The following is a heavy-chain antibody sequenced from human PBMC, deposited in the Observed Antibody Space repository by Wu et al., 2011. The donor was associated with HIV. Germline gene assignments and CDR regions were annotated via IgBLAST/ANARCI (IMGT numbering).Heavy chain of an antibody. V-gene: IGHV1-69*05. CDR2: TIPLFGQT. J-gene: IGHJ3*02. D-gene: IGHD2-15*01. Sequence: QVQLEQSGSEVKRPGSSVKVSCKASGGTFNSHVINWVRQAPGQGLEWMGGTIPLFGQTNYAQKFQGRVTITTDASTRTVYMQLSSLRSEDTAVYYCARGYCSGDDCYLPFDVFDIWGQGTMVTVSS. CDR3: ARGYCSGDDCYLPFDVFDI. CDR1: GGTFNSHV.